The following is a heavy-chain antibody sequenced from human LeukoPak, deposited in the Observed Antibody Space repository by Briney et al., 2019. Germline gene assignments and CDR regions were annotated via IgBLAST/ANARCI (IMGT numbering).Heavy chain of an antibody. J-gene: IGHJ3*02. CDR3: ARVGYSSLAFDI. CDR2: INPNSGGT. V-gene: IGHV1-2*06. CDR1: GYTFTGYY. D-gene: IGHD5-18*01. Sequence: EASVKVSCKASGYTFTGYYMRWVRQAPGQGLEWMGRINPNSGGTNYAQKFQGRVTITRDTSISTAYMELSRLRSDDTAVYYCARVGYSSLAFDIWGQGTMVTVSS.